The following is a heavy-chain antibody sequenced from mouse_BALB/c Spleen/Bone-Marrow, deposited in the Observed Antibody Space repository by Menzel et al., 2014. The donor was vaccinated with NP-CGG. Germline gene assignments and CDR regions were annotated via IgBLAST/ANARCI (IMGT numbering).Heavy chain of an antibody. CDR2: IDPANGNT. CDR1: GFNIKDTY. D-gene: IGHD2-2*01. Sequence: EVKLQESGAELVKPGASVKLSCTASGFNIKDTYMHWVKQRPEQGLGWIGRIDPANGNTKYDPKFQGKATITADTSSNTAYLQLSSLTSEDTAVYYCARNYGYGKSFAYWGQGTLVTVSA. J-gene: IGHJ3*01. V-gene: IGHV14-3*02. CDR3: ARNYGYGKSFAY.